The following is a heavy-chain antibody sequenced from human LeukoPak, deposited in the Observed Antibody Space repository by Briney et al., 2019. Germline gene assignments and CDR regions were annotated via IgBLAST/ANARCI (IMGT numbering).Heavy chain of an antibody. CDR2: IYPGDKST. V-gene: IGHV1-46*03. Sequence: ASVKVSCKASGYTFSTYYIHWVRQAPGQGLEWMGIIYPGDKSTTYAPKFQGRITMTRDTSTTTVYMDMSSLRSEDTAVYYCARERGSSWDDAFDIWGQGTMVTVSS. D-gene: IGHD6-13*01. CDR3: ARERGSSWDDAFDI. CDR1: GYTFSTYY. J-gene: IGHJ3*02.